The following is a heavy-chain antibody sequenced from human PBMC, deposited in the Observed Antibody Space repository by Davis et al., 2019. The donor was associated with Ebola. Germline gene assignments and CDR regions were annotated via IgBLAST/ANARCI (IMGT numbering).Heavy chain of an antibody. CDR1: GFIFSNCW. CDR2: IGKDGSDQ. D-gene: IGHD4-23*01. Sequence: GGSLRLSCAASGFIFSNCWMSWIRQAPGKGLEWVGLIGKDGSDQAYGDSVKGRFTISRDNAKNSLFLQMNSLRAEDTALYYCASGDGRGNSYDMDVWGQGTTVTVSS. J-gene: IGHJ6*02. V-gene: IGHV3-7*03. CDR3: ASGDGRGNSYDMDV.